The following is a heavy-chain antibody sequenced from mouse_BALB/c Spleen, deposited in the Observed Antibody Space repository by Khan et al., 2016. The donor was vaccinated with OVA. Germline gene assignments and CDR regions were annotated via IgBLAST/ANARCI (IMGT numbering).Heavy chain of an antibody. Sequence: VQLQQSGAELVRPGVSVKISCKGSGYTFTDFTLHWVKQRHAMSLEWIGVISTYYGDATYNQRFKDKATMTVDKSSSTAYMELARLTSEDSAIYYCTRGGGGNRFAYWGQGTLVTVSA. V-gene: IGHV1S137*01. CDR2: ISTYYGDA. J-gene: IGHJ3*01. CDR1: GYTFTDFT. CDR3: TRGGGGNRFAY.